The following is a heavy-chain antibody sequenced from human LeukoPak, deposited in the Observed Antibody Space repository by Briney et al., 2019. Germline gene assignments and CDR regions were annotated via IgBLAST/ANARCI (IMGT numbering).Heavy chain of an antibody. D-gene: IGHD6-6*01. CDR1: GGSISSYY. CDR2: IYYSGST. Sequence: PSETLSLTCTVSGGSISSYYWSWIRQPPGKGLEWIGYIYYSGSTNYNPSLKSRVTISVDTSKNQFSLKLSSVTAADTAVYYCAREEYSSRGGAFDIWGQGTMVTVSS. CDR3: AREEYSSRGGAFDI. V-gene: IGHV4-59*01. J-gene: IGHJ3*02.